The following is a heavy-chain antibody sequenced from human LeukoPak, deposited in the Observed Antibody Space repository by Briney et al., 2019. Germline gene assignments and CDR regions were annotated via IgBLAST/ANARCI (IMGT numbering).Heavy chain of an antibody. CDR3: ARGPGDFDASDI. J-gene: IGHJ3*02. CDR1: GFTFSSYW. CDR2: IKENGNEQ. V-gene: IGHV3-7*01. D-gene: IGHD1-14*01. Sequence: PGGSLRHSCAASGFTFSSYWMSWVRQAPGKGLEWVAHIKENGNEQYYADSVKGRFTISRDNAKKSLCLQMNSLRAEDTAVYYCARGPGDFDASDIWGQGTMVTVSS.